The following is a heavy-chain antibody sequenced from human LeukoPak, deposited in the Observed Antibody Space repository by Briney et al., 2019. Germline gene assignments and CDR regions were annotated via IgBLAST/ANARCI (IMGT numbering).Heavy chain of an antibody. CDR1: GGSISSSSYC. CDR3: ARVGATAYYYYYMDV. Sequence: SETLSLTCTVSGGSISSSSYCWGWIRQPPGKGLEWIGSIYYSGSTYYNPSLKSRVTISVDTSKNQFSLKLSSVTAADTAVYYCARVGATAYYYYYMDVWGKGTTVTVSS. CDR2: IYYSGST. J-gene: IGHJ6*03. V-gene: IGHV4-39*07. D-gene: IGHD1-26*01.